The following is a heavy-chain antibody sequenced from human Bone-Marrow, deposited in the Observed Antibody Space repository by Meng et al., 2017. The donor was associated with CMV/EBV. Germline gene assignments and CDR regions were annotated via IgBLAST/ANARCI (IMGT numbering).Heavy chain of an antibody. CDR3: AREFLEWLFPTARYYYYGMDV. Sequence: SETLSLTCSVSGDSINIGTYYWGWIRQPPGKGLEWIGSIYYSGSTYYNPSLKSRVTISVDTSKNQFSLKLSSVTAADTAVYYCAREFLEWLFPTARYYYYGMDVWGQGTTVTVSS. CDR2: IYYSGST. J-gene: IGHJ6*02. D-gene: IGHD3-3*01. V-gene: IGHV4-39*07. CDR1: GDSINIGTYY.